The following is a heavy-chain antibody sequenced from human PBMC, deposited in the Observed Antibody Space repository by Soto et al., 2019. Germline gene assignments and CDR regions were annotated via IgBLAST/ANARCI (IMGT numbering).Heavy chain of an antibody. Sequence: QVQLVQSGAEVKKPGASVKVSCKASGYTFTSYGISWVRQAPGQGLEWMGWISAYNGNTNDAQKLQGRVTMTTDTSTSTAYMELRSLISDDTAMYYCARDYYHSSGYVSGMHVWGQVTTVTVSS. CDR1: GYTFTSYG. V-gene: IGHV1-18*01. D-gene: IGHD3-22*01. CDR3: ARDYYHSSGYVSGMHV. J-gene: IGHJ6*02. CDR2: ISAYNGNT.